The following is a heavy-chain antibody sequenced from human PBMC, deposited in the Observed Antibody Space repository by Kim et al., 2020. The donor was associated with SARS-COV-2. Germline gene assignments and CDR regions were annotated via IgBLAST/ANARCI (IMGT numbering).Heavy chain of an antibody. J-gene: IGHJ5*02. D-gene: IGHD3-10*01. Sequence: ASVKVSCKASGYTFTSYAMHWVRQAPGQRLEWMGWINAGNGNTKYSQKFQGRVTITRDTSASTAYMELSSLRSEDTAVYYCARVGRDRWFGEGGWFDPWGQGTLVTVSS. CDR3: ARVGRDRWFGEGGWFDP. CDR2: INAGNGNT. CDR1: GYTFTSYA. V-gene: IGHV1-3*01.